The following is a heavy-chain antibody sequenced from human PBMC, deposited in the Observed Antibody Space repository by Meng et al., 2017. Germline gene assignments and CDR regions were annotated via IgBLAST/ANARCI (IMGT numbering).Heavy chain of an antibody. CDR3: ARCTMVRGVIFYYGMDV. CDR2: ISSSGSTI. D-gene: IGHD3-10*01. CDR1: GFTFSSYE. V-gene: IGHV3-48*03. Sequence: GESLKISCAASGFTFSSYEMNWVRQAPGKGLEWVSYISSSGSTIYYADSVKGRFTISRDNAKNSLYLQMSSLRAEDTAVYYCARCTMVRGVIFYYGMDVWGQGTTVTVSS. J-gene: IGHJ6*02.